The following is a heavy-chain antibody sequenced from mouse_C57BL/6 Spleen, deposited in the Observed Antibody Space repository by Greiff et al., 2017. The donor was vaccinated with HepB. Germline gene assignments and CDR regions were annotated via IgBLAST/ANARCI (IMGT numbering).Heavy chain of an antibody. CDR3: ASGGYDYDGVYFDY. V-gene: IGHV1-22*01. CDR2: INPNNGGT. Sequence: EVQLQESGPELVKPGASVKMSCKASGYTFTDYNMHWVKQSHGKSLEWIGYINPNNGGTSYNQKFKGKATLTVNKSSSTAYMELRSLTSEDSAVYYCASGGYDYDGVYFDYWGQGTTLTVSS. D-gene: IGHD2-4*01. J-gene: IGHJ2*01. CDR1: GYTFTDYN.